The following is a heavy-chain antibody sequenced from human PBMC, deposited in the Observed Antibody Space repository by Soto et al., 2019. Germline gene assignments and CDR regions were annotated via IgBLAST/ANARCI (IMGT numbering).Heavy chain of an antibody. CDR1: GFTFSTYG. Sequence: TGGSLRLSCAASGFTFSTYGMHWVRQAPGKGLEWVAVISYDGSNKYYADSVKGRFTISRDNSKKTLHLQMNSLRAEDTAVYYCARQRPIAARDYYYYGMDVWGQGTTVTVSS. D-gene: IGHD6-6*01. J-gene: IGHJ6*02. V-gene: IGHV3-30*03. CDR3: ARQRPIAARDYYYYGMDV. CDR2: ISYDGSNK.